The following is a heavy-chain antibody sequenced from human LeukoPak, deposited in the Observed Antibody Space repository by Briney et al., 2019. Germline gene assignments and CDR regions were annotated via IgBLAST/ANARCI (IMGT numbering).Heavy chain of an antibody. CDR2: ISSSSSTI. J-gene: IGHJ6*02. V-gene: IGHV3-48*01. CDR3: ASPRPYYDSSGYLNYYYYYGMDV. CDR1: GFTFSSYS. D-gene: IGHD3-22*01. Sequence: GGSLRLSCAASGFTFSSYSMNWVRQAPGKGLEGVSYISSSSSTIYYADSVKGRFTISRDNAKNSLYLQMNSLRAEDTAVYYCASPRPYYDSSGYLNYYYYYGMDVWGQGTTVTVSS.